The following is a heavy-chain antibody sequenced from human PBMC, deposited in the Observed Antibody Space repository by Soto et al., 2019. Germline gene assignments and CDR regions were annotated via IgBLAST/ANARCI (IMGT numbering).Heavy chain of an antibody. D-gene: IGHD4-17*01. CDR1: GFTFSTYH. Sequence: EVQLVESGGGLVQPGGSLILSCAASGFTFSTYHMNWVRQAPGKGLEWVSYIYSGGSRIYYADSVKGRFTISRDNAKNPLYLQMNSLSAEDTAVYYCGRDGSTVTTNYRYDMDVWGQGTTVTVSS. CDR2: IYSGGSRI. J-gene: IGHJ6*02. V-gene: IGHV3-48*03. CDR3: GRDGSTVTTNYRYDMDV.